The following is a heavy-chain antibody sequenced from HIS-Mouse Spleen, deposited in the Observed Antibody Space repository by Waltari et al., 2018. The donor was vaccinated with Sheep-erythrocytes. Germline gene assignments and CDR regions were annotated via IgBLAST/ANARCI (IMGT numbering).Heavy chain of an antibody. V-gene: IGHV1-69*04. CDR1: GGTFSSYA. J-gene: IGHJ4*02. CDR2: SIPVLGIE. D-gene: IGHD1-26*01. CDR3: AQTGATTPHFDY. Sequence: QVQLVQSGAEVKKPGSSVKVSCKASGGTFSSYAISCVRQAPGQGLEWMGRSIPVLGIENYAQKFQGRVTITADKSTSTAYMELSSLRSEDTAVYYCAQTGATTPHFDYWGQGTLVTVSS.